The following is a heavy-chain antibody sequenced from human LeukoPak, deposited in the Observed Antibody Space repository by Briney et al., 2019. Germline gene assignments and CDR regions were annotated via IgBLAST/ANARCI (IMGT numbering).Heavy chain of an antibody. CDR2: IGTAGDT. V-gene: IGHV3-13*01. J-gene: IGHJ4*02. CDR3: ANTKGGEQWLPYFDY. Sequence: GGSLRLSCAASGFTFSSYDMHWVRQATGKGLEWVSAIGTAGDTYYPGSVKGRFTISRDNSKNTLYLQMNSLRAEDTAVYYCANTKGGEQWLPYFDYWGQGTLATVSS. D-gene: IGHD6-19*01. CDR1: GFTFSSYD.